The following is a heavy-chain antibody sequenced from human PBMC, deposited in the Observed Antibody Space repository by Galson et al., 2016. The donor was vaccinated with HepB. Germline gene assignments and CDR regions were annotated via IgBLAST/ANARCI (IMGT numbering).Heavy chain of an antibody. CDR3: AIWWGVGPTNSRFTGPSDY. CDR2: SSRDGNYI. CDR1: GFTFSDYG. J-gene: IGHJ4*02. V-gene: IGHV3-30*03. Sequence: SLRLSCAASGFTFSDYGMHWVRQAPGKGLEWVAFSSRDGNYIYYADSVRGRFTISRDISKNTLYLQMNSLRPEDTAMYYCAIWWGVGPTNSRFTGPSDYWGQGALVSAAS. D-gene: IGHD2/OR15-2a*01.